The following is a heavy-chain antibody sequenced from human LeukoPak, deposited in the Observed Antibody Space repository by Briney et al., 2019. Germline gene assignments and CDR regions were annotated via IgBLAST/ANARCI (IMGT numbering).Heavy chain of an antibody. CDR2: ITGSGKSK. CDR3: ARGNYGMDV. J-gene: IGHJ6*02. CDR1: GLTFSDTY. V-gene: IGHV3-11*01. Sequence: EPRRSIKLYSATDGLTFSDTYKIWIRHVPGKRPEWVSCITGSGKSKYYADSVRGRVTISRDNAKNSLYLQMDSLRAEDTAVYYCARGNYGMDVWGRGTTVTVSS.